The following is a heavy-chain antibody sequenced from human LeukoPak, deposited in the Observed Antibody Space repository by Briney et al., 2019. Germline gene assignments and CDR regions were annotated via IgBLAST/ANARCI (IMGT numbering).Heavy chain of an antibody. J-gene: IGHJ4*02. Sequence: SVKVSCKASGGTFSSYAISWVRQAPGQGLEWMGRIFPIFGTANYAQKFQGRVTITTDESTSTAYMELSSLRSEDTAVYYCARDPQLDYWGQGTLVTVSS. CDR1: GGTFSSYA. V-gene: IGHV1-69*05. CDR3: ARDPQLDY. CDR2: IFPIFGTA.